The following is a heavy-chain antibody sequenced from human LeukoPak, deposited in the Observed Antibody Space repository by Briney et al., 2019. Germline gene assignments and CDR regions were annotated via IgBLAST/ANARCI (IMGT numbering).Heavy chain of an antibody. CDR1: GGSFSGYY. Sequence: SETLSLTCAVYGGSFSGYYWSWIRQPPGKGLEWIGEINHSGSTNYNPSLKSRVTISVDTSKNQFSLKLSSVTAADTAVYYCARQHTYYDYVWGSYRSYYFDYWGQGTLVTVSS. CDR2: INHSGST. J-gene: IGHJ4*02. V-gene: IGHV4-34*01. CDR3: ARQHTYYDYVWGSYRSYYFDY. D-gene: IGHD3-16*02.